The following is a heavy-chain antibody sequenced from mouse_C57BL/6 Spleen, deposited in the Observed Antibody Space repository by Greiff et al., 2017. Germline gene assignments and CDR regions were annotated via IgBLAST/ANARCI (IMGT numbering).Heavy chain of an antibody. Sequence: EVKLVESGGGLVKPGGSLKLSCAASGFTFSDYGMHWVRQAPEKGLEWVAYISSGSSTIYYADTVRGRFTISRDNAKNTLFLQMTSLRSEDTAMYYCARSRDGDYFDYWGQGTTLTVSS. CDR3: ARSRDGDYFDY. D-gene: IGHD3-3*01. CDR2: ISSGSSTI. CDR1: GFTFSDYG. J-gene: IGHJ2*01. V-gene: IGHV5-17*01.